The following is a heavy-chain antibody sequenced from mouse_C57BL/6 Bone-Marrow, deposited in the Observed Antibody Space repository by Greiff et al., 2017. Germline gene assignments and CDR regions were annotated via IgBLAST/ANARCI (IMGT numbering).Heavy chain of an antibody. J-gene: IGHJ3*01. CDR3: TTWSWYWLAY. CDR1: GFTITDDY. V-gene: IGHV14-4*01. CDR2: IDPDNGGT. Sequence: VQLQQSGAELVRPGASVKLSCTASGFTITDDYMHWVKQRPEQGLEWIGRIDPDNGGTEYASKFPGKATLTADTSSNTAYLQLSSLTSEDTAVEYCTTWSWYWLAYWGQGTLVTVSA. D-gene: IGHD1-1*02.